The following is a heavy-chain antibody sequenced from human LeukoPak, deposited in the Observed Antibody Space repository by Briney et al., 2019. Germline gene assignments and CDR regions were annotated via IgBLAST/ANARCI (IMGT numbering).Heavy chain of an antibody. CDR3: ATEYYGSFNY. J-gene: IGHJ4*02. Sequence: GGSLRLSCAASGFTFSDAWMSWVRQAPGKGLDWVGRIKSNTAGGTTDYAAPVKGRFTISRDDSKNTLYLQMSSLIIEDTAVYFCATEYYGSFNYWGQGTLVTVSS. D-gene: IGHD1-26*01. CDR1: GFTFSDAW. V-gene: IGHV3-15*01. CDR2: IKSNTAGGTT.